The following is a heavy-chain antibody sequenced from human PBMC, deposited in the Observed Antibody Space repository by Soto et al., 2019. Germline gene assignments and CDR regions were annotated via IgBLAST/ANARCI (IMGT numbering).Heavy chain of an antibody. Sequence: SETLSLTCTVSGGSISSGDYYWSWIRQPPGKGLEWIGYIYYSGSTYYNPSLKSRVTISVDTSKNQFSLKLSSVTAADTAVYYCARVTITMIVVVSYGMDVWGQGTTVTVSS. V-gene: IGHV4-30-4*01. CDR2: IYYSGST. J-gene: IGHJ6*02. CDR1: GGSISSGDYY. D-gene: IGHD3-22*01. CDR3: ARVTITMIVVVSYGMDV.